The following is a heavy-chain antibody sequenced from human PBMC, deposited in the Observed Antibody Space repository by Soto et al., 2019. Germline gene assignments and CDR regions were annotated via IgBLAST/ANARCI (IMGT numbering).Heavy chain of an antibody. V-gene: IGHV4-31*03. J-gene: IGHJ6*03. D-gene: IGHD4-17*01. CDR1: GGSISSGGYY. Sequence: QVQLQESGPGLVKPSQTLSLTCTVSGGSISSGGYYWGWIRQHPGKGLEWIGYIYYSGSTYYNPSLKSRVTISVDTSKNQFSLKLSSVTAADTAVYYCARVVSSGDDFYYYYYMDVWGKGTTVTVSS. CDR3: ARVVSSGDDFYYYYYMDV. CDR2: IYYSGST.